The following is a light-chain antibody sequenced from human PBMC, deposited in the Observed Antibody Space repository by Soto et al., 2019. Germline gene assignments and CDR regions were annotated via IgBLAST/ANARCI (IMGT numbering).Light chain of an antibody. CDR2: AAS. CDR1: QSISSH. Sequence: DIQMTQSPSSLSASVGDRVTITCRASQSISSHLNWYQQKPGKAPKFLIYAASSLQSGVPSRFSGSGSGTDFTLTISSLQPEDFATYYCQQSLRTPLTFGGGTKVEIK. V-gene: IGKV1-39*01. CDR3: QQSLRTPLT. J-gene: IGKJ4*01.